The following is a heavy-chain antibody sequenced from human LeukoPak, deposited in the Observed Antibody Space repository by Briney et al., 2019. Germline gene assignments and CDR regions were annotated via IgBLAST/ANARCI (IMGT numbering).Heavy chain of an antibody. V-gene: IGHV3-23*01. J-gene: IGHJ6*03. CDR3: AKDRGNLYYYYYMDV. CDR1: GFTFRSYG. CDR2: ISGSGGST. D-gene: IGHD3-10*01. Sequence: GGSLRLSCAASGFTFRSYGMHWVRQAPGKGLEWVSAISGSGGSTYYADSVKGRFTISRDNSKNTLYLQMNSLRAEDTAVYYCAKDRGNLYYYYYMDVWGKGTTVTISS.